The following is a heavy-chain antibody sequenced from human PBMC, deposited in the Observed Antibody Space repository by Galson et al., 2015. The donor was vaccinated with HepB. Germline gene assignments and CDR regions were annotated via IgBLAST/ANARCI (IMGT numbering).Heavy chain of an antibody. J-gene: IGHJ1*01. CDR2: ISYDGSNK. D-gene: IGHD6-13*01. CDR3: VKEDIAAAGTPYFQH. V-gene: IGHV3-30*14. Sequence: LRLSCAASGFTFSSYAMHWVRQAPGKGLEWVAVISYDGSNKYYADSVKGRFTISRDNSKNTLYLQMSSLRAEDTAVYYCVKEDIAAAGTPYFQHWGQGTLVTVSS. CDR1: GFTFSSYA.